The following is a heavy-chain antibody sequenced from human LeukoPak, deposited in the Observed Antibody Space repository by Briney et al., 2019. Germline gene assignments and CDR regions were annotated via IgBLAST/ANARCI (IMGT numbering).Heavy chain of an antibody. V-gene: IGHV4-39*01. CDR1: GGSISSGTYH. Sequence: SGTLSLTCTVSGGSISSGTYHWGWIRQPPGKGLEWIGSISYTGTTYYTPSLKSRVTVSVDTSKNQFSLQLSSVTAADTAVYYCARHRFVIVRGEGWFDPWGQGTLVTVSS. CDR3: ARHRFVIVRGEGWFDP. J-gene: IGHJ5*02. D-gene: IGHD3-10*01. CDR2: ISYTGTT.